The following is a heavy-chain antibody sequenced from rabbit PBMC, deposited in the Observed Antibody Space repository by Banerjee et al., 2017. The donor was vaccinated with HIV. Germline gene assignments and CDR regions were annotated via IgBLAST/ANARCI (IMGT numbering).Heavy chain of an antibody. CDR2: IAAGSGRFT. CDR3: ARDTASSFSSYGMDL. D-gene: IGHD8-1*01. Sequence: QSLEESRGDLVKPGASLTLTCTASGFSFSSTDYMCWVRQAPGRGLEWIACIAAGSGRFTYYASWAKGRFTISKTSSTTVTLQMTSLTAADTATYFCARDTASSFSSYGMDLWGPGTLVTVS. J-gene: IGHJ6*01. V-gene: IGHV1S40*01. CDR1: GFSFSSTDY.